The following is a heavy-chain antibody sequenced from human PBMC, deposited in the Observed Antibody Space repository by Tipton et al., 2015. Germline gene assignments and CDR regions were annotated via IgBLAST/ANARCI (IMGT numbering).Heavy chain of an antibody. CDR2: ISYSGST. Sequence: TLSLTRTVSGGSVNSANYYWSWIRQPPGKGLEWIGYISYSGSTHYNPSLKSRVAISVDTSKNQFSLTLKSVTAADTAVYYCARDLEHGMDVWGQGTTVTVSS. J-gene: IGHJ6*02. D-gene: IGHD5-24*01. V-gene: IGHV4-61*01. CDR3: ARDLEHGMDV. CDR1: GGSVNSANYY.